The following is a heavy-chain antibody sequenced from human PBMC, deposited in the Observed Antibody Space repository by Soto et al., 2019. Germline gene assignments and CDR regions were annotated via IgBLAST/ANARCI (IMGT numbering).Heavy chain of an antibody. V-gene: IGHV4-61*01. J-gene: IGHJ6*02. Sequence: PSETLSLTCTVSGGSVSSGSYYWSWIRQPPGKGLEWIGYIYYSGSTNYNPPLKSRVTISVDTSKNQFSLKLSSVTAADTAVHYCARWTGKGGYYYGMDVWGQGTTVTVSS. D-gene: IGHD3-10*01. CDR2: IYYSGST. CDR3: ARWTGKGGYYYGMDV. CDR1: GGSVSSGSYY.